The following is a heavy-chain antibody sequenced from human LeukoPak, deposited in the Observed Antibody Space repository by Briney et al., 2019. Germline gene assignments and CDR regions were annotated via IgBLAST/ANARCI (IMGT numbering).Heavy chain of an antibody. CDR3: ARWYGYDSSGYSFDY. CDR1: GGSISSYY. Sequence: SETLSLTCTVSGGSISSYYRSWIRQPAGKGLEWIGRIYTSGSTNYNPSPKSRVTMSVDTSKNQFSLKLSSVTAADTAVYYCARWYGYDSSGYSFDYWGQGTLVTVSS. J-gene: IGHJ4*02. V-gene: IGHV4-4*07. CDR2: IYTSGST. D-gene: IGHD3-22*01.